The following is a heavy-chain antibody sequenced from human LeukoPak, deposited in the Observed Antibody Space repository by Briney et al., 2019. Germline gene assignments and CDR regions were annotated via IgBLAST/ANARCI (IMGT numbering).Heavy chain of an antibody. CDR2: ISAYNGNT. Sequence: ASVKVSCKASGYTFTSYGISWVRQAPGQGLEWMGWISAYNGNTNYVQKLQGRVTMTTDTSTSTAYMELRSLRSDDTAVYYCARDRAVTGPDAFDIWGQGTMVTVSS. V-gene: IGHV1-18*01. D-gene: IGHD3-10*01. J-gene: IGHJ3*02. CDR3: ARDRAVTGPDAFDI. CDR1: GYTFTSYG.